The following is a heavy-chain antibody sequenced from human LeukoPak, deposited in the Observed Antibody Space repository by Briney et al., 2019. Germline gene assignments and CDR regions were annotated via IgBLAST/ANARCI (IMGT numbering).Heavy chain of an antibody. D-gene: IGHD6-6*01. J-gene: IGHJ4*02. CDR3: AKVSGIPARPGFFDY. V-gene: IGHV3-23*01. Sequence: PGGSLRLSCAASGVTFSSYAMGWVREAPGKGVEWVSAISGSGSSTYYADSVKGRFTIYRENRKNRGYVQINRQRAEDTAEYYCAKVSGIPARPGFFDYWGQGTLVTVSS. CDR1: GVTFSSYA. CDR2: ISGSGSST.